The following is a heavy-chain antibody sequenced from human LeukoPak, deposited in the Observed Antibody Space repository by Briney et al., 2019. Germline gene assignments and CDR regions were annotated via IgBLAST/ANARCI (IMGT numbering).Heavy chain of an antibody. CDR1: GGTFSSYA. J-gene: IGHJ5*02. CDR3: AREKVAGYCSSTSCNWFDP. V-gene: IGHV1-69*05. CDR2: IIPIFGTA. Sequence: ASVKVSCKASGGTFSSYAISWVRQAPGQGLEWMGGIIPIFGTANYAQKFQGRVTITRDTSASTAYMELSSLRSEDTAVYYCAREKVAGYCSSTSCNWFDPWGQGTLVTVSS. D-gene: IGHD2-2*01.